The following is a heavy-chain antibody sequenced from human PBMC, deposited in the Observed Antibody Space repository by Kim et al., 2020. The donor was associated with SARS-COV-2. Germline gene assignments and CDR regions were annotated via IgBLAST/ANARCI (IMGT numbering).Heavy chain of an antibody. D-gene: IGHD4-17*01. CDR2: ISYDGSNK. J-gene: IGHJ4*02. CDR1: GFTFSSYA. Sequence: GGSLRLSCAASGFTFSSYAMHWVRQAPGKGLEWVAVISYDGSNKYYADSVKGRFTISRDNSKNTLYLQMNSLRAEDTAVYYCARTYYGDYDPFDYWGQGTLVTVSS. V-gene: IGHV3-30*04. CDR3: ARTYYGDYDPFDY.